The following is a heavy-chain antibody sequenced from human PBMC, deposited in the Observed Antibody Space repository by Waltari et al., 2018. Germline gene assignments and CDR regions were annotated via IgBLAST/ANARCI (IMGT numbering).Heavy chain of an antibody. CDR3: AKRIVGGPFDV. J-gene: IGHJ3*01. D-gene: IGHD1-26*01. CDR1: GGTSVPYA. CDR2: IITIYGTP. Sequence: QVHLVQSGAEVRKPGSSVKVSCVASGGTSVPYAISWVRPAPGQGLEWMGGIITIYGTPNYAQKFQGRVNVAADELTTTAYMELSSLRSDDTAVYYCAKRIVGGPFDVWGQGTMVTVSS. V-gene: IGHV1-69*12.